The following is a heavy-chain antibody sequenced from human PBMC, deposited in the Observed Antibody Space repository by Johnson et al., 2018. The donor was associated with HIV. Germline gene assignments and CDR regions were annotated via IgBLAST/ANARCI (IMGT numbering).Heavy chain of an antibody. Sequence: QEKLVESGGGVVQPGRSLRLSCAASGFTFSSYAMHWVRQAPGKGLEWVAVIRYDGSNKYYADSVKGRFTISRDNSKNTLYLQMNSLRAEDTAVYYCASTSSGWFYAFDIWGQGTMVTVSS. CDR2: IRYDGSNK. CDR1: GFTFSSYA. CDR3: ASTSSGWFYAFDI. J-gene: IGHJ3*02. V-gene: IGHV3-30*04. D-gene: IGHD6-19*01.